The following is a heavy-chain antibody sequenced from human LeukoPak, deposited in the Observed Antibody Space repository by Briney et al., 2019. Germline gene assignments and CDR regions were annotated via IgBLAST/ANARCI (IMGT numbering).Heavy chain of an antibody. V-gene: IGHV1-69*13. Sequence: ASVKVSCKASGGTFSSYAISWVRQAPGQGLEWMGGIIPIFGTANYAQKFQGRVTITADESTSTVYMELSSLRSEDTAVYYCARGWLRSREFDYWGQGTLVTVSS. CDR3: ARGWLRSREFDY. CDR1: GGTFSSYA. J-gene: IGHJ4*02. D-gene: IGHD5-12*01. CDR2: IIPIFGTA.